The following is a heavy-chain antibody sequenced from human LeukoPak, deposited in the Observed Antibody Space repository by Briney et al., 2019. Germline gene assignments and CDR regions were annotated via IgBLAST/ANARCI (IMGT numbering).Heavy chain of an antibody. J-gene: IGHJ4*02. CDR2: IYSGGST. V-gene: IGHV3-66*01. CDR3: AREFEYSTSGAGY. Sequence: GGSLRLSCAASGFTVSSNYMSWVRQAPGKGLEWVSVIYSGGSTYYADSVKGRFTVSRDNAKNLLHLQMNSLRVEDTAIYYCAREFEYSTSGAGYWGQETLVTVSS. CDR1: GFTVSSNY. D-gene: IGHD6-6*01.